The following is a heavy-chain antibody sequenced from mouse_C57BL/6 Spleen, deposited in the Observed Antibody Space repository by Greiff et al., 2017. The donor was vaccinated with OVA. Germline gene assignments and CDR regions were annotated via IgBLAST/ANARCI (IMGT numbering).Heavy chain of an antibody. CDR2: ISDGGSYT. V-gene: IGHV5-4*01. CDR3: AREGSSGYDY. CDR1: GFTFSSYA. J-gene: IGHJ2*01. Sequence: EVQLVESGGGLVKPGGSLKLSCAASGFTFSSYAMSWVRQTPEKRLEWVATISDGGSYTYYPDNVKGRFTISRDNAKNNLYLQMSHLKSEDTAMYYCAREGSSGYDYWGQGTTLTVSS. D-gene: IGHD3-2*02.